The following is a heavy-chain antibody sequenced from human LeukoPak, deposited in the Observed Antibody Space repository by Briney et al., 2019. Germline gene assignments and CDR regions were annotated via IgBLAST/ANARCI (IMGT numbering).Heavy chain of an antibody. J-gene: IGHJ5*02. Sequence: SETLSLTCTVSGGSISSYYWSWIRQPAGKGLEWIGRIYTSGSTNYNPSLKSRVTMSVDTSKNQFSLKPSSVTAADTAVYYCARDIVVVVPPVGSAFDPWGQGTLVTVSS. CDR3: ARDIVVVVPPVGSAFDP. D-gene: IGHD2-15*01. CDR1: GGSISSYY. V-gene: IGHV4-4*07. CDR2: IYTSGST.